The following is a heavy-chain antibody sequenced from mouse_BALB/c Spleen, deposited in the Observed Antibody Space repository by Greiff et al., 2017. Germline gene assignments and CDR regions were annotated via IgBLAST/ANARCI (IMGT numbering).Heavy chain of an antibody. V-gene: IGHV14-1*02. CDR1: GFNIKDYY. CDR2: IDPENGNT. Sequence: EVQLQQSGAELVKPGASVKLSCTASGFNIKDYYMHWVKQRPEQGLEWIGWIDPENGNTIYDPKFQGKASITADTSSNTAYLQLSSLTSEDTAVYYCARMITTTSYYAMDYWGQGTSVTVSS. J-gene: IGHJ4*01. CDR3: ARMITTTSYYAMDY. D-gene: IGHD2-4*01.